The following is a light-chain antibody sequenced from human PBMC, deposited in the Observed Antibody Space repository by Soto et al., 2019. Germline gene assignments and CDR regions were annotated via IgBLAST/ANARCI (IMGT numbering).Light chain of an antibody. Sequence: DIQMTQSPSSLSASIGDRVTITCRTSQSINIYLHWYQQKPGKAPKLLIYAASTLQSGVPPRFSGSWSGTDFTLTISRLEPEDFAVYYCQQYGSSPITLGQGTRLEIK. CDR1: QSINIY. CDR3: QQYGSSPIT. CDR2: AAS. J-gene: IGKJ5*01. V-gene: IGKV1-39*01.